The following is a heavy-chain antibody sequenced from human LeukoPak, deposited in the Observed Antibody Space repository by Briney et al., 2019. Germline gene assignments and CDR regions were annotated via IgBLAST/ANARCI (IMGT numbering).Heavy chain of an antibody. Sequence: GGSLRLSCAASGFTFSSYEMNWVRQAPGKGLEWVSYIISSVSTIYYADSVKGRFTISRDNAMNSLYLQMNSLRAEDTAVYYCAELGITMIGGVWGKGTTVTISS. CDR3: AELGITMIGGV. CDR2: IISSVSTI. D-gene: IGHD3-10*02. V-gene: IGHV3-48*03. CDR1: GFTFSSYE. J-gene: IGHJ6*04.